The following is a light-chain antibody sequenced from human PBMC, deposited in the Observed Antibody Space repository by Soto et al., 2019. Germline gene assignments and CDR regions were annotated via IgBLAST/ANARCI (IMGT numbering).Light chain of an antibody. Sequence: EIVLTQSPDTLSLSPGERATLSCRASQSVRSNYLAWYQQKPGQAPRFLIYDASSRATGIPDRFSGSGSGTDFTLNISRLEPEDFAVYYCQQYGRSPLTFGGGTKVEIK. V-gene: IGKV3-20*01. CDR1: QSVRSNY. CDR3: QQYGRSPLT. J-gene: IGKJ4*01. CDR2: DAS.